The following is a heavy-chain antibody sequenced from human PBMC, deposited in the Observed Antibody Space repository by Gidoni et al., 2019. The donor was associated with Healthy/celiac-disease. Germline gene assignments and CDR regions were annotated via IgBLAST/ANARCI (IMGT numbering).Heavy chain of an antibody. V-gene: IGHV3-21*01. Sequence: EVQLVESGGGLVKPGGSLRLSCAASGFTFSSYSMTWVRQAPGKGLEWVSSISSSSSYIYYADSVKGRFTISRDNAKNSLYLQMNSLRAEDTAVYYCARAVANGLIDYWGQGTLVTVSS. J-gene: IGHJ4*02. CDR1: GFTFSSYS. CDR2: ISSSSSYI. CDR3: ARAVANGLIDY.